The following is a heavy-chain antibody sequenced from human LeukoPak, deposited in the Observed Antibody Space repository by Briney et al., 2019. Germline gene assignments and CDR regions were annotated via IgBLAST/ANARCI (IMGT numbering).Heavy chain of an antibody. J-gene: IGHJ4*02. CDR3: ARDRTSGRPD. CDR2: IYYSGST. V-gene: IGHV4-39*07. D-gene: IGHD1-26*01. Sequence: SETLSLTCTVSGGSISSSSYYWGWIRQPPGKGLEWIGSIYYSGSTYYNPSLKSRVTISVDTSKNQFSLKLSSVTAADTAVYYCARDRTSGRPDWGQGTLVTVSS. CDR1: GGSISSSSYY.